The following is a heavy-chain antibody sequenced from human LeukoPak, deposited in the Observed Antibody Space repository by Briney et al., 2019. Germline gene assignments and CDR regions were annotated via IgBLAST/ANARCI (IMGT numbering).Heavy chain of an antibody. V-gene: IGHV4-4*07. D-gene: IGHD2-15*01. CDR2: IYSSGST. CDR3: ARAGDNCSGGNCYRWFDP. Sequence: PSETLSLTCTVSGDSISSYYWSWFRQPAGRGLEWIGRIYSSGSTSYNPSLKSRVTMSVDTSKNQFSLNLRSVTAADTAVYYCARAGDNCSGGNCYRWFDPWGQGILVTVSS. J-gene: IGHJ5*02. CDR1: GDSISSYY.